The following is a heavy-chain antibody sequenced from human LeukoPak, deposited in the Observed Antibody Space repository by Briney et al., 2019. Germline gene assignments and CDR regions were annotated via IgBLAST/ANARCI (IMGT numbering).Heavy chain of an antibody. V-gene: IGHV3-15*01. CDR1: GFTFSNAW. D-gene: IGHD1-26*01. J-gene: IGHJ3*02. CDR3: TTDSGSYSWGGYAFDI. Sequence: PGGSLRLSCAASGFTFSNAWMNWVRQAPGKGLEWVGRINTKTDGGTTDYAAPVKGRFTISRDDSQNTLYLQMNSLKTEDTAVYYCTTDSGSYSWGGYAFDIWGQGTMVTVSS. CDR2: INTKTDGGTT.